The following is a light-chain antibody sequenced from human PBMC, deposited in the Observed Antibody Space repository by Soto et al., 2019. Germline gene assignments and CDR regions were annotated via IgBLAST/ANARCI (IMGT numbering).Light chain of an antibody. CDR1: NTDVGQDKS. CDR2: EVT. V-gene: IGLV2-14*01. Sequence: QSALTQPRSVSGSRGQSIIISCVGRNTDVGQDKSVSWYQQGPGKAPKLLIFEVTNRPSGVSNRFSGSRSGNTASLTISGLQPDDEGDYFCFSYTSTDTLVFGTGTKVTVL. J-gene: IGLJ1*01. CDR3: FSYTSTDTLV.